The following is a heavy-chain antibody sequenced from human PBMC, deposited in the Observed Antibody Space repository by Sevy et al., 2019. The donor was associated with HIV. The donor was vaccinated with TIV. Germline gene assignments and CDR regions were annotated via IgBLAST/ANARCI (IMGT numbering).Heavy chain of an antibody. Sequence: ASVKVSCKVSGYTLTKLSMHWVRQAPGKGLEWMGGFDPEDGETIYAQKFQGRVTMTEDTSTDTAYMELSSPRSEDTAVYYCATPNYVGYDYESLDIWGQGTMVTVSS. D-gene: IGHD5-12*01. CDR1: GYTLTKLS. J-gene: IGHJ3*02. V-gene: IGHV1-24*01. CDR2: FDPEDGET. CDR3: ATPNYVGYDYESLDI.